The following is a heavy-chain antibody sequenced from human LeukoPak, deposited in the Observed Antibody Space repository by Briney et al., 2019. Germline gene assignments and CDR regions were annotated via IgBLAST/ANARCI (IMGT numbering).Heavy chain of an antibody. Sequence: ASVKVSCKASKYTFTDYYLHWVRQAPGLGLEWMGWINPNSGGTNYAQDFQGRVTLTRDTSISTAYMELNRLRYDDTAVYYCARGTDADYWGQGTLVTVSS. CDR1: KYTFTDYY. J-gene: IGHJ4*02. V-gene: IGHV1-2*02. CDR2: INPNSGGT. CDR3: ARGTDADY. D-gene: IGHD1/OR15-1a*01.